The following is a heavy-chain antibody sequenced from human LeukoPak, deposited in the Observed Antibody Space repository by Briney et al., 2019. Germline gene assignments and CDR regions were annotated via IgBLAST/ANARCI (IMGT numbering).Heavy chain of an antibody. CDR1: GYTFTGYY. CDR3: AREGGDGYNLDY. D-gene: IGHD5-24*01. CDR2: INPNSGGT. Sequence: ASVTVSCKASGYTFTGYYMHWVRQAPGQGLEWMGWINPNSGGTNYAQKFQGRVTMTRDTSISTAYMELSRLRSDDTAVYYCAREGGDGYNLDYWGQGTLVTVSS. V-gene: IGHV1-2*02. J-gene: IGHJ4*02.